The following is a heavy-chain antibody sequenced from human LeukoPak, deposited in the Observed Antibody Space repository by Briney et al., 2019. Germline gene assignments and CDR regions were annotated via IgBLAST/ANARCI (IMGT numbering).Heavy chain of an antibody. CDR2: IYYSGST. J-gene: IGHJ4*02. CDR1: GGSISSGDYY. D-gene: IGHD6-13*01. Sequence: SQTLSLTCTVSGGSISSGDYYWRWIRQPPGKGLEWIGYIYYSGSTYYNPSLKSRVTISVDTSKNQLSLKLSSVTAADTAVYYCARDRGTAAAGPDFDYWGQGTLVTVSS. V-gene: IGHV4-30-4*08. CDR3: ARDRGTAAAGPDFDY.